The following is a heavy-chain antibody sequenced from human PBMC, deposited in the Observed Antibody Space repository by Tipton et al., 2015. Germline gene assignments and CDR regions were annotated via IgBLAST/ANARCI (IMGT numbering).Heavy chain of an antibody. J-gene: IGHJ4*02. V-gene: IGHV4-38-2*01. D-gene: IGHD3-9*01. Sequence: TLSLTCAVSAYSISSDYYWGWIRQPPGKGLEWIGSISHSGTTYYTPPHKSRVTLSRDTSKNQFSLKLTSVTAADTAVYYCACQDYDSLTRDYQTVDYWGQGTLVTVSS. CDR3: ACQDYDSLTRDYQTVDY. CDR2: ISHSGTT. CDR1: AYSISSDYY.